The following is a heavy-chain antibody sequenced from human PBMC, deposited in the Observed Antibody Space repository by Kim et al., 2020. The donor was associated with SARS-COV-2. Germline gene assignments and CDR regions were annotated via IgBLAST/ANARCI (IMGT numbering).Heavy chain of an antibody. CDR2: IYYSGST. CDR3: ARVIVVVPAAIRFFDY. Sequence: SETLSLTCTVSGGSISSGGYYWSWIRQHPGKGLEWIGYIYYSGSTYYNPSLKSRVTISVDTSKNQFSLKLSSVTAADTAVYYCARVIVVVPAAIRFFDYWGQGTLVTVSS. V-gene: IGHV4-31*03. D-gene: IGHD2-2*02. CDR1: GGSISSGGYY. J-gene: IGHJ4*02.